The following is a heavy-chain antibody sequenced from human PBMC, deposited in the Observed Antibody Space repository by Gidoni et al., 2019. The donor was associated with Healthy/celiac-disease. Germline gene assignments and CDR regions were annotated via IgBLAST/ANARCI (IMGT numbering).Heavy chain of an antibody. V-gene: IGHV4-39*07. CDR2: IYYSGST. Sequence: QLQLQESGPGLVKPSETLSLTCTVTGGSISSSSYYWGWIRQPPGKGLEWIGSIYYSGSTYYNPSLKSRVTISLDTSKTQFSLKLSSVTAADTAVYYCARPYYYDSSGYDTDAFDIWGQGTMVTVSS. D-gene: IGHD3-22*01. CDR3: ARPYYYDSSGYDTDAFDI. J-gene: IGHJ3*02. CDR1: GGSISSSSYY.